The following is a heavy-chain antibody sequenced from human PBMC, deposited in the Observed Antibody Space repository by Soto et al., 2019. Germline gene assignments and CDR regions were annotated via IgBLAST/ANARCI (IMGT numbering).Heavy chain of an antibody. D-gene: IGHD1-26*01. V-gene: IGHV4-61*01. J-gene: IGHJ4*02. CDR3: ARSQGWEPPYFDY. Sequence: SETLSLTCTVSGGSVSSGSYYWSWIRQPPGKGLEWIGYIYYSGSTNYNPSLKSRVTISVDTSKNQFSLKLSSVTAADTAVYYCARSQGWEPPYFDYWGQGTLVTVSS. CDR1: GGSVSSGSYY. CDR2: IYYSGST.